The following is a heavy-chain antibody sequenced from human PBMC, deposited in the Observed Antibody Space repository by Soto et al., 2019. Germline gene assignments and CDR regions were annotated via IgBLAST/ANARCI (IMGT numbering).Heavy chain of an antibody. V-gene: IGHV1-18*01. CDR3: ARDIESVTAKHFFYYYAMDV. D-gene: IGHD2-8*01. CDR2: VSANNGHT. J-gene: IGHJ6*02. Sequence: ASVKVSCKASGFTFSNYGLNCVRQAPGQVLEWMGWVSANNGHTNYAQNLQGRVSMTTDTSTSTAYMELRGLTFDDTAVYYCARDIESVTAKHFFYYYAMDVWGQGTTVTV. CDR1: GFTFSNYG.